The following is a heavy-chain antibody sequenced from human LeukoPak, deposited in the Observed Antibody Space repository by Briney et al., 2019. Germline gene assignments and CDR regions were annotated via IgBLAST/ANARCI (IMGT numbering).Heavy chain of an antibody. CDR3: TTLSWYYDYVWGSPPGY. Sequence: GGSLRLSCAASGFTFSNAWMSWVRQAPGKGLEWVGHFKSKTDGGTTDYAAPVKGRFTISGDDSKNTLYLQMNSLKTEDTAVYYCTTLSWYYDYVWGSPPGYWGQGTLVTVSS. CDR2: FKSKTDGGTT. CDR1: GFTFSNAW. D-gene: IGHD3-16*01. V-gene: IGHV3-15*01. J-gene: IGHJ4*02.